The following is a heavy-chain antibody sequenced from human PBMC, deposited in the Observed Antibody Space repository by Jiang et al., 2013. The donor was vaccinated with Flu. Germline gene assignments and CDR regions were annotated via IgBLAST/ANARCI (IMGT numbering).Heavy chain of an antibody. CDR2: IYYSGIT. J-gene: IGHJ4*02. CDR3: ARTSIHGCLDY. D-gene: IGHD5-24*01. V-gene: IGHV4-59*08. Sequence: PGLVKSSETLSLTCTVSGGSINSYYWSWIRQPPGKGLEWIAYIYYSGITNYNPSLKSRVTISLDTSKNQFSLNLNSVTAADTAVYYCARTSIHGCLDYWGQGTLVTVSS. CDR1: GGSINSYY.